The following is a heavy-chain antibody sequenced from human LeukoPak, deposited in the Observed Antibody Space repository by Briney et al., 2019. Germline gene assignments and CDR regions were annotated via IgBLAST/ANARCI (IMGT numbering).Heavy chain of an antibody. V-gene: IGHV4-39*01. CDR1: GGSISSSTYY. Sequence: SEPLSLTCTDSGGSISSSTYYWGWIRQPPGKGLEWIGNIYYSGNTYYNPSLKSRVTISVDTSKNQFSLELISVTAADTAVYYCARRGSTVTTPDFWGQGTLVTVSS. J-gene: IGHJ4*02. D-gene: IGHD4-17*01. CDR3: ARRGSTVTTPDF. CDR2: IYYSGNT.